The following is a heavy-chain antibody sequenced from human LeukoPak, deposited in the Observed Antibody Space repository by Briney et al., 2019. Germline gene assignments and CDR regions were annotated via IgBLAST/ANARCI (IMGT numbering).Heavy chain of an antibody. J-gene: IGHJ4*02. CDR3: ALQGYYNFWSGSYTRLDFDY. Sequence: ASVNVSFKASGYTFTSHDMHWVRQAPGQGLEWMGIINPSGGSTSYAQKFQDRVTMTRDTSTNTVYMELSSLRSEDTAVYYCALQGYYNFWSGSYTRLDFDYWGQGTLVTVSS. CDR1: GYTFTSHD. D-gene: IGHD3-3*01. V-gene: IGHV1-46*01. CDR2: INPSGGST.